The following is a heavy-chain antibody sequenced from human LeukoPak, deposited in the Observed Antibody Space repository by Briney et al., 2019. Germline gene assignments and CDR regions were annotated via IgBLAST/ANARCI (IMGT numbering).Heavy chain of an antibody. CDR1: GYTFTSYG. J-gene: IGHJ6*03. V-gene: IGHV1-18*01. CDR2: ISAYNGNT. D-gene: IGHD3-10*01. Sequence: ASVKVSCKASGYTFTSYGISWVRQAPGQGLEWMGWISAYNGNTNYAQKLQGRVTMTTDTSTSTAYMELRSLRSDDTAVYYCARAFGYPPYYYGSGSSYYYYYMDVWGKGTTVTVSS. CDR3: ARAFGYPPYYYGSGSSYYYYYMDV.